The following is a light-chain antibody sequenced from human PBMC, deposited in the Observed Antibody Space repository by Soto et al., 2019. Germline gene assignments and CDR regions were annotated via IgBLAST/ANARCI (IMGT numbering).Light chain of an antibody. Sequence: QSVLTQPASASGCPGQSITISCTGTSSDVGGYNYVSWYQQHPGKAPKLMIYDVSNRPSGVSNRFSGSKSGNTASLTISGLQAEDEADYYCSSYTSSSTLKVFGGGTKLAVL. CDR2: DVS. CDR1: SSDVGGYNY. J-gene: IGLJ2*01. V-gene: IGLV2-14*01. CDR3: SSYTSSSTLKV.